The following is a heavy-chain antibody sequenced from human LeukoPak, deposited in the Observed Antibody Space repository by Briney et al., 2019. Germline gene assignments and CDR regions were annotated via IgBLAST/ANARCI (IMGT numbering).Heavy chain of an antibody. CDR3: ARVADVYCSSTSCQFDY. CDR1: GFTFSSYA. Sequence: GGSLRLSCAASGFTFSSYAMSWVRQAPGKGLEWVSGISGSGGSTYYADSVKGRFTISRDNSKNTLYLQMNSLRAEDTAVYYCARVADVYCSSTSCQFDYWGQGTLVTVSS. J-gene: IGHJ4*02. V-gene: IGHV3-23*01. D-gene: IGHD2-2*01. CDR2: ISGSGGST.